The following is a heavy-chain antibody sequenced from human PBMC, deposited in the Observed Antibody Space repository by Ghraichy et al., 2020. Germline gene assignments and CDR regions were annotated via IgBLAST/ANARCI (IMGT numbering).Heavy chain of an antibody. Sequence: SETLSLTCTVSGGSISSGVYSWSCIRQPPGQDLEWIWYIYYSGSTYHNPSLKSRVTISVDTSKNQFSLKLGSVTAADTAVYYCARAPRRGRFFFDYWGQGSRVTVPS. J-gene: IGHJ4*02. CDR2: IYYSGST. CDR3: ARAPRRGRFFFDY. V-gene: IGHV4-30-4*01. D-gene: IGHD3-10*01. CDR1: GGSISSGVYS.